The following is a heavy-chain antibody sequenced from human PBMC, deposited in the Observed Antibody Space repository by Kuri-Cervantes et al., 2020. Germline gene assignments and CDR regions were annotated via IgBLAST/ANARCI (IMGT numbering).Heavy chain of an antibody. J-gene: IGHJ6*02. CDR1: GGSISSSSYY. D-gene: IGHD3-3*01. V-gene: IGHV4-39*07. CDR3: ARTGARGYYDFWSGHYYYYYGMDV. CDR2: IYYSGST. Sequence: SETLSLTCTVSGGSISSSSYYWGWIRQPPGKGLEWIGSIYYSGSTYYNPSLKSRVTISVDTSKNQFSLKLSSVTAADTAVYYCARTGARGYYDFWSGHYYYYYGMDVWGQGTTVTVSS.